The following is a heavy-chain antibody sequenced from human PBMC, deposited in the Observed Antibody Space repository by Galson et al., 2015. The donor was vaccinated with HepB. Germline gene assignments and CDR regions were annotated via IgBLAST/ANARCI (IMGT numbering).Heavy chain of an antibody. CDR2: ISSSGTST. CDR1: GFTFGSYA. D-gene: IGHD1-26*01. V-gene: IGHV3-23*01. CDR3: AKAASSKNYFDY. Sequence: SLRLSCAASGFTFGSYAMSWVRQAPGKGLEWVSTISSSGTSTYYAASVKGRLTISRDNSKNTLFLQMYSLRAEDTAVYYCAKAASSKNYFDYWGQETLVTVSS. J-gene: IGHJ4*02.